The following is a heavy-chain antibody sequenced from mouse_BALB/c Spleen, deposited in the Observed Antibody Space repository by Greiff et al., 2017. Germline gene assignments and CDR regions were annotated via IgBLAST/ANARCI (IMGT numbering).Heavy chain of an antibody. CDR2: INPYNDGT. Sequence: ESGPELVKPGASVKMSCKASGYTFTSYVMHWVKQKPGQGLEWIGYINPYNDGTKYNEKFKGKATLTSDKSSSTAYMELSSLTSEDSAVYYCAAIHYYGLFDYWGQGTTLTVSS. CDR1: GYTFTSYV. CDR3: AAIHYYGLFDY. J-gene: IGHJ2*01. V-gene: IGHV1-14*01. D-gene: IGHD1-2*01.